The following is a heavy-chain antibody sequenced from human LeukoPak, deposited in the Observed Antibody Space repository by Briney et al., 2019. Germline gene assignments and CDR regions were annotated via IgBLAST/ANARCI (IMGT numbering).Heavy chain of an antibody. Sequence: GGSLRLSCAASGFTFSSYSMNWVRQAPGKGLEWVSYISSSSSTIYYADSVKGRFTISRDNAKNSLYLQMNSLRAEDTAVYYCARDQGLRINWFDPWGQGTLVTVSS. CDR2: ISSSSSTI. J-gene: IGHJ5*02. CDR3: ARDQGLRINWFDP. D-gene: IGHD2-15*01. V-gene: IGHV3-48*04. CDR1: GFTFSSYS.